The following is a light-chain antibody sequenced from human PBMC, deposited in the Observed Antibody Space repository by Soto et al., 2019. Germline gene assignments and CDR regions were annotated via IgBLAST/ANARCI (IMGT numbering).Light chain of an antibody. CDR1: SSDVADYKF. Sequence: QSALTQPASVSGSPGQSIAISCTGSSSDVADYKFVSWYQQHPGKAPKLMIYDVSSRPSGVSNRFSGSKSGNTASLPISGLQAEDEADYYCDSYASSGTYVFGSGTKLTVL. V-gene: IGLV2-14*01. CDR2: DVS. CDR3: DSYASSGTYV. J-gene: IGLJ1*01.